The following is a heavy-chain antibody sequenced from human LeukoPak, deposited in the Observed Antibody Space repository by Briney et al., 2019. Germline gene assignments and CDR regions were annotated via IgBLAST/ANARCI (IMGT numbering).Heavy chain of an antibody. CDR3: AKNRGAGSHYYYHMNV. D-gene: IGHD1-26*01. CDR1: GFTFSTYA. J-gene: IGHJ6*03. Sequence: GGSLRLSCAASGFTFSTYAMSWVRQAAGKGLEWVSLISGSGGGTYYADSVKGRFTISRDNSKNTLYLQLNSLRVEDTAVYYCAKNRGAGSHYYYHMNVWGKGATVTVSS. V-gene: IGHV3-23*01. CDR2: ISGSGGGT.